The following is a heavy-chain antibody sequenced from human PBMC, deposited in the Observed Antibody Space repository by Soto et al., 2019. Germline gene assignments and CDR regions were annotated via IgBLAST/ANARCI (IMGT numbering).Heavy chain of an antibody. J-gene: IGHJ5*02. CDR1: GDSISSSSYY. Sequence: LSLTCAVPGDSISSSSYYWAWIRQPPGGGLEWIGSVYYSGTTYYSPSLKSRVTISVDTSKNQFSLKLSSVTAADTAVYYCARHERWELLAWFDPWGQGTLVTVSS. V-gene: IGHV4-39*01. CDR2: VYYSGTT. CDR3: ARHERWELLAWFDP. D-gene: IGHD1-26*01.